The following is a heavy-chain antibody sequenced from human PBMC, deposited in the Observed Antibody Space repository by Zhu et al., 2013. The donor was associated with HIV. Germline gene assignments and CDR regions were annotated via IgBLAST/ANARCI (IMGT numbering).Heavy chain of an antibody. D-gene: IGHD3-22*01. CDR1: GGTFSSYA. Sequence: QVQLVQSGAEVKKPGSSVKVSCKASGGTFSSYAISWVRQAPGQGLEWMGGIIPIFGTANYAQKFQGRVTITADKSTSTAYMELSSLRSEDTAVYYCARCIRSGGDPYYYDSSGEWYWYFDLWGRGTLGHCLL. CDR3: ARCIRSGGDPYYYDSSGEWYWYFDL. J-gene: IGHJ2*01. V-gene: IGHV1-69*06. CDR2: IIPIFGTA.